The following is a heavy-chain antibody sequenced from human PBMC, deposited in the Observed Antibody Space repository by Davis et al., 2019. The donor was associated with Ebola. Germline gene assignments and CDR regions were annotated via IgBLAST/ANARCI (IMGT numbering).Heavy chain of an antibody. CDR1: GSTFTSYY. D-gene: IGHD2/OR15-2a*01. Sequence: ASSVQVSCKASGSTFTSYYMHWVRQAPGQGLEWMGIINPSGGSTSYAQKFQGRVTMTRDTSTSTVYMELSSLRSEDTAVYYCARDLSSSGPAPRNWFDPWGQGTLVTVSS. J-gene: IGHJ5*02. V-gene: IGHV1-46*01. CDR3: ARDLSSSGPAPRNWFDP. CDR2: INPSGGST.